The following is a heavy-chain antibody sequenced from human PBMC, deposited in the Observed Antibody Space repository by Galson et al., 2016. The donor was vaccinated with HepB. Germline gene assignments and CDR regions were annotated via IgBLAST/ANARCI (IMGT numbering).Heavy chain of an antibody. J-gene: IGHJ4*02. CDR2: ISGRGSST. CDR1: GFTFSSYA. D-gene: IGHD2-15*01. Sequence: SLRLSCAGSGFTFSSYAMSWVRQAPGKGLEWVSVISGRGSSTYYADSVKGRFTISRDNSKNTLFLHMNSLRAEDTAIYYCAKVYCSGANRPAGSYYFDYWGQGTLVTVSS. V-gene: IGHV3-23*01. CDR3: AKVYCSGANRPAGSYYFDY.